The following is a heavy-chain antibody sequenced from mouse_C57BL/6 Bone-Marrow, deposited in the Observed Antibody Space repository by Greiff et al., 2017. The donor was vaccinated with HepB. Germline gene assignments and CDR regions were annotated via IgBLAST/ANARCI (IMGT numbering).Heavy chain of an antibody. V-gene: IGHV3-6*01. Sequence: EVKLMESGPGLVKPSQSLSLTCSVTGYSITSGYYWNWIRQFPGNKLEWMGYISYDGSNNYNPSLKNRISITRDTSKNQFFLKLNSVTTEDTATYYCARIPRQLLFDYWGQGTLVTVSA. D-gene: IGHD3-2*01. CDR3: ARIPRQLLFDY. CDR1: GYSITSGYY. J-gene: IGHJ3*01. CDR2: ISYDGSN.